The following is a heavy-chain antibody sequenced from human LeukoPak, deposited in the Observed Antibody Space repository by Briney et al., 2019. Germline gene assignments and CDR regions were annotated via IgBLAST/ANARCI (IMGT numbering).Heavy chain of an antibody. V-gene: IGHV3-30*18. J-gene: IGHJ5*02. D-gene: IGHD6-13*01. Sequence: PGRSLGLSCAASGFTFSSYGMHWVRQAPGMGLEWVAVTSYDGSNKYYADSVKGRFTISRDNSKNTLYLQMNSLRAEDTAVYYCAKDGSSSGGFDPWGQGTLVTVSS. CDR1: GFTFSSYG. CDR2: TSYDGSNK. CDR3: AKDGSSSGGFDP.